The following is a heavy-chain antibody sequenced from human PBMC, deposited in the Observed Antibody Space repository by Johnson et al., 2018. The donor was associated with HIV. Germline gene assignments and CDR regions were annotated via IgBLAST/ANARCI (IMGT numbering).Heavy chain of an antibody. CDR3: ASSESFGAFDS. J-gene: IGHJ3*02. CDR1: GFTFDDYG. V-gene: IGHV3-23*04. D-gene: IGHD1-26*01. Sequence: VQLVESGGGVVRPGGSLRLSCAASGFTFDDYGMSWVRQAPGKGLEWVSGISGSGGDTDYSDSVKGRFRISRDNSKNTLYLEMNSLRAEDTAVYYCASSESFGAFDSWGRGTMVTVSS. CDR2: ISGSGGDT.